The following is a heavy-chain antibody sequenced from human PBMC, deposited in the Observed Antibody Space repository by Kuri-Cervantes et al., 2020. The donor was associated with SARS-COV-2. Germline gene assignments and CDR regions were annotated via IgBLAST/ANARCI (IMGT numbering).Heavy chain of an antibody. D-gene: IGHD1-20*01. CDR1: ETTFPNYD. CDR2: VRTNSGNT. J-gene: IGHJ4*02. V-gene: IGHV1-8*01. Sequence: ASVKVSCKAPETTFPNYDINWVRQATGQGLEWMGMVRTNSGNTLYAQIFQGRVTMTRDTSTSTAYMELSSLRSEDTAVYYCATLNWRYFDYWGQGTLVTVSS. CDR3: ATLNWRYFDY.